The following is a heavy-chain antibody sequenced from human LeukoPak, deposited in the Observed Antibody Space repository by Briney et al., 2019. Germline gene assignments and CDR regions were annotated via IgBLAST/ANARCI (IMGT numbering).Heavy chain of an antibody. D-gene: IGHD6-19*01. J-gene: IGHJ4*02. Sequence: SVKGRFSISRDNSNNTVSLQMNSLRAEDTAVYYCAKSSSVWYYFDYWGQGTLVTVSS. CDR3: AKSSSVWYYFDY. V-gene: IGHV3-23*01.